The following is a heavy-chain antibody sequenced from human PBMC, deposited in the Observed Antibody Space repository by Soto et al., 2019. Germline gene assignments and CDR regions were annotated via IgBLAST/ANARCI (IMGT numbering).Heavy chain of an antibody. CDR1: GYTLTELS. J-gene: IGHJ6*02. CDR2: FDPEDGET. D-gene: IGHD6-13*01. CDR3: ATGAGIAAAGRHYYYYGMDV. Sequence: GASVKVSCKVSGYTLTELSMHWVRQAPGKGLEWMGGFDPEDGETIYAQKFQGRVTMTEDTSTDTAYMELSSLRSEDTAVYYCATGAGIAAAGRHYYYYGMDVWGQGTTGTVSS. V-gene: IGHV1-24*01.